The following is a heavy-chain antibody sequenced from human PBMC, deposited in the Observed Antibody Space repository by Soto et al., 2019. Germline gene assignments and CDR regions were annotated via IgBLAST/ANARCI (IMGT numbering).Heavy chain of an antibody. CDR3: VKSRPTNYFHY. CDR2: IWAGAAFT. D-gene: IGHD1-26*01. CDR1: GYTFSTYA. V-gene: IGHV3-23*01. Sequence: GGSLRLSCAASGYTFSTYAMNWVRQAPGKGLELVSGIWAGAAFTYYAVSVKGLFPISRDDSKNTLFPRMSGLRAEDTAFYYCVKSRPTNYFHYCGQGTLVTVSS. J-gene: IGHJ4*02.